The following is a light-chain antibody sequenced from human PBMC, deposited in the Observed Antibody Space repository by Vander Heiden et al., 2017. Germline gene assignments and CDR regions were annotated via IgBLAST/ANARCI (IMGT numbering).Light chain of an antibody. CDR3: QSADSSGARGV. CDR1: ALPKQY. Sequence: SYELTPPPSVSVSPVQTARITCSGDALPKQYAYCYQQKPGQAPVLVIYKDTERPSGIPERFSGSSSGTTVTLTISGVQSEDEADYYCQSADSSGARGVFGGGTKLTVL. CDR2: KDT. J-gene: IGLJ3*02. V-gene: IGLV3-25*03.